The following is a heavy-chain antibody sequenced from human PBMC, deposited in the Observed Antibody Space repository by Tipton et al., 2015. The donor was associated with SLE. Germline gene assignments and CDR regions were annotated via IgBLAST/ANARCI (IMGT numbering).Heavy chain of an antibody. CDR2: IYYSGST. CDR3: ARAGGSYCDY. D-gene: IGHD1-26*01. V-gene: IGHV4-39*07. CDR1: GGSISSHY. J-gene: IGHJ4*02. Sequence: TLSLTCTVSGGSISSHYWSWIRQPPGKGLEWIGSIYYSGSTYYNPSLKSRVTISVDTSKNQFSLKLSSVTAADTAVYYCARAGGSYCDYWGQGTLVTVSS.